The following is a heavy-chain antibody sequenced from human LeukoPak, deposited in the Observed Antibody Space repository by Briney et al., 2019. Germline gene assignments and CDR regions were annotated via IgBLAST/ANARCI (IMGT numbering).Heavy chain of an antibody. J-gene: IGHJ4*02. CDR3: AKDHYYDSSGYLVPFDS. Sequence: GGSLRLSCGASGFTFSSYAMGWVRHTPEKGLEWVSAIGASGAGTYYADSVKGRFTISRDNSKNTLYLQMDSLGAEDSAIYYCAKDHYYDSSGYLVPFDSWGQGTLVTVSS. D-gene: IGHD3-22*01. V-gene: IGHV3-23*01. CDR2: IGASGAGT. CDR1: GFTFSSYA.